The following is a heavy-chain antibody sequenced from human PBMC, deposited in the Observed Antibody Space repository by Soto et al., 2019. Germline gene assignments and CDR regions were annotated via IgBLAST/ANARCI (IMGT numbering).Heavy chain of an antibody. CDR2: ISYDGSNK. D-gene: IGHD3-22*01. J-gene: IGHJ4*02. CDR3: ARDPTSSGYSSFDY. V-gene: IGHV3-30-3*01. CDR1: GFTFFSYA. Sequence: PGGSLRLSCAASGFTFFSYAMHWVRQAPGKGLEWVTVISYDGSNKYYADSVKGRFTISRDNSKNTLSLQMNSLRLEDTAVYYCARDPTSSGYSSFDYWGQGTLVTVSS.